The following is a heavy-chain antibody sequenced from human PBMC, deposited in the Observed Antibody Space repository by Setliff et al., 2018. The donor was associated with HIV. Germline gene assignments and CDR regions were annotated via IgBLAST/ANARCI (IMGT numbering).Heavy chain of an antibody. CDR3: ARGGVYYYDSSGWSMDY. Sequence: GASVKVSCKASGYTFTDYYMHWVQQAPGKGLEWMGRVDPEDGETIYAEKFQGRVTITADTSTDTAYMELSSLRSEDTAVYYCARGGVYYYDSSGWSMDYWGQGTLVTVSS. CDR1: GYTFTDYY. CDR2: VDPEDGET. D-gene: IGHD3-22*01. J-gene: IGHJ4*02. V-gene: IGHV1-69-2*01.